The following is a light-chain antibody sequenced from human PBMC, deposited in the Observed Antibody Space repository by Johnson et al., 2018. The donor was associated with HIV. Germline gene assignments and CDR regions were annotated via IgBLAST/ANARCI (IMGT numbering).Light chain of an antibody. CDR3: GTWDSSMYDYV. V-gene: IGLV1-51*02. CDR1: TFNIGNNY. Sequence: QSVLTQPPSVSAAPGQKVTISCSGSTFNIGNNYVSWYHHLPGAAPKLLIYENNKRPSGIPDRFSGSKSGTSATLGITGLQTGDEADYYCGTWDSSMYDYVFGTGTKVTAL. CDR2: ENN. J-gene: IGLJ1*01.